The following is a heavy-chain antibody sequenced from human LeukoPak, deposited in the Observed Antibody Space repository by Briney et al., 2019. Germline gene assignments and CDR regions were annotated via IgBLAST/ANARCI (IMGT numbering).Heavy chain of an antibody. D-gene: IGHD3-10*01. CDR1: GGSFSGYY. CDR2: INHSGST. V-gene: IGHV4-34*01. Sequence: PSETLSLTCAVYGGSFSGYYWSWIRQPPGKGLEWIGEINHSGSTNYNPSLKSRVTISVDTSKNQFSLKLSSVTAADTAVYYCASFASWFGLQVYWGQGTLVTVSS. CDR3: ASFASWFGLQVY. J-gene: IGHJ4*02.